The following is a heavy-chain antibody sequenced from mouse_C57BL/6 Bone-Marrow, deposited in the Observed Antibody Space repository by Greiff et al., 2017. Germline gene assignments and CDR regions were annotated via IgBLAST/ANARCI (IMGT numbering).Heavy chain of an antibody. CDR3: ARDQNAMDY. V-gene: IGHV5-4*01. CDR2: ISDGGSYT. CDR1: GFTFSSYA. J-gene: IGHJ4*01. Sequence: EVQLVESGGGLVKPGGSLKLSCAASGFTFSSYAMSWVRQTPEKRLEWVATISDGGSYTYYPDNVKGRFTISRDNAKNNLYLQMSHLKSEDTAMYYCARDQNAMDYWGQGTSVTGSS.